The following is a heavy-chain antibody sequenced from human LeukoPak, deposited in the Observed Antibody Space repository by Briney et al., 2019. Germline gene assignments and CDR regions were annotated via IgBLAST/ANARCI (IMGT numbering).Heavy chain of an antibody. J-gene: IGHJ4*02. CDR1: GGSISSSSYY. D-gene: IGHD3-3*01. V-gene: IGHV4-39*01. CDR2: IYYSGST. CDR3: ARLGYDFWSGYPKNPIDY. Sequence: SETLSLTCTVSGGSISSSSYYWGWIRQPPGKGLEWIGSIYYSGSTYYNPSLKSRVTISVDTSKNQFSLKLSSVTAADTAVYYCARLGYDFWSGYPKNPIDYWGQGTLVTVSS.